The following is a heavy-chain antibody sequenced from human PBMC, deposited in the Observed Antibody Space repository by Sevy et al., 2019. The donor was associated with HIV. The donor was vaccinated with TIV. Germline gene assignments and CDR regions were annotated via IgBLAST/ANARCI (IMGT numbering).Heavy chain of an antibody. Sequence: GGSLRLSCTASGFTFGDYAMSWFRQAPGKGLEWVGFIRSKAYGGTTEYAASVKGRFTISRDDSKRIAYLQMNSLKTEDTAVYYCLTYYDFWSGYQENSMDVWGQGTTVTVSS. V-gene: IGHV3-49*03. CDR2: IRSKAYGGTT. CDR1: GFTFGDYA. CDR3: LTYYDFWSGYQENSMDV. D-gene: IGHD3-3*01. J-gene: IGHJ6*02.